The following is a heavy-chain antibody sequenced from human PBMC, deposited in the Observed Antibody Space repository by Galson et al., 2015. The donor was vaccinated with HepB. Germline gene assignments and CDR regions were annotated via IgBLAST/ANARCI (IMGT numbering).Heavy chain of an antibody. D-gene: IGHD3-22*01. J-gene: IGHJ4*02. V-gene: IGHV3-30-3*01. CDR1: GFTFSSYA. CDR2: ISYDGSNK. CDR3: AREGSITMIVVVITGGFDY. Sequence: SLRLSCAASGFTFSSYAMHWVRRAPGKGLEWVAVISYDGSNKYYADSVKGRFTISRDNSKNTLYLQMNSLRAEDTAVYYCAREGSITMIVVVITGGFDYWGQGTLVTVSS.